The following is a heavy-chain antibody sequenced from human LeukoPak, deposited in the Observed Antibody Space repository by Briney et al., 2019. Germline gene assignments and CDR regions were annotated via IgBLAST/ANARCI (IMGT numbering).Heavy chain of an antibody. D-gene: IGHD6-13*01. CDR3: ARVGSSSSWYEVVARSDY. J-gene: IGHJ4*02. CDR1: GYTFTSYD. Sequence: ASVKVSCKASGYTFTSYDINWVRQATGQGLEWMGWMNPNSGNTGYAQEFQGRVTMTRNTSISTAYMELSSLRSEDTAVYYCARVGSSSSWYEVVARSDYWGQGTLVTVSS. CDR2: MNPNSGNT. V-gene: IGHV1-8*01.